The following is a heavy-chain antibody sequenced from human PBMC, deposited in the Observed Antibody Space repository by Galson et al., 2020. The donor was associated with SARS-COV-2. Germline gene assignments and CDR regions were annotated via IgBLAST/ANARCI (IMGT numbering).Heavy chain of an antibody. CDR3: ARSVRSSSHYFDD. Sequence: GGSLRLCCAASGFTVSSNYMSWVRQAPGKGLEWVSLIYSGGTTYYADSVKGRFTISRDYSKNTLYLQMNSLRAEDTAVYYCARSVRSSSHYFDDWGQGTLVTVSS. J-gene: IGHJ4*02. V-gene: IGHV3-53*01. CDR2: IYSGGTT. CDR1: GFTVSSNY. D-gene: IGHD6-6*01.